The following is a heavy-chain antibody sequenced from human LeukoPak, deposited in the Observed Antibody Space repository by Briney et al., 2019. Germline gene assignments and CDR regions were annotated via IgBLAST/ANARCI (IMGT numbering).Heavy chain of an antibody. CDR2: ITNGGSTI. V-gene: IGHV3-11*01. Sequence: GGSLRLSCAASGFTFSDYNMNWVRQAPGKGLEWVSYITNGGSTIHHADSVKGRFTISRDNSKNTLYLQMNSLRAEDTAVYYCAKDPNSSGWYDFDYWGQGTLVTVSS. D-gene: IGHD6-19*01. CDR3: AKDPNSSGWYDFDY. CDR1: GFTFSDYN. J-gene: IGHJ4*02.